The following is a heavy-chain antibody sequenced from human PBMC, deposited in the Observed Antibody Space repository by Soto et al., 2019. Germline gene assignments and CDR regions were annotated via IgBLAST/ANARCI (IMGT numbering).Heavy chain of an antibody. V-gene: IGHV3-9*01. CDR3: AKDYRMGSSWYPRRGNYYYYMDV. Sequence: GGSLRLSCAASGFTFDDYAMHWVRQAPGKGLEWVSGISWNSGSIGYADSVKGRFTISRDNAKNSLYLQMNSLRAEDTALYYCAKDYRMGSSWYPRRGNYYYYMDVWGKGTTVTVSS. J-gene: IGHJ6*03. CDR2: ISWNSGSI. D-gene: IGHD6-13*01. CDR1: GFTFDDYA.